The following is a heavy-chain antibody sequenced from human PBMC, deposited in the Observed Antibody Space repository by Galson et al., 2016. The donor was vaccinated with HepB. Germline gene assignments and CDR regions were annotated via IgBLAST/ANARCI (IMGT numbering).Heavy chain of an antibody. D-gene: IGHD1-26*01. CDR1: GVSISNSNSY. Sequence: ETLSLTCGVSGVSISNSNSYWGWIRQPPGKGLQWIGTVYFSGTTYYSPSLKGRVTMSIDSAKNQFSLKLTSVTAADTAIYFCAKSKVNSGGYWIFDFWGQGALITVSS. CDR2: VYFSGTT. V-gene: IGHV4-39*07. CDR3: AKSKVNSGGYWIFDF. J-gene: IGHJ4*02.